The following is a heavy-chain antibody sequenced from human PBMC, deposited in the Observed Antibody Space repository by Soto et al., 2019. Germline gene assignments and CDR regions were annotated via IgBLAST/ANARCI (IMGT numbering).Heavy chain of an antibody. J-gene: IGHJ4*02. D-gene: IGHD5-12*01. Sequence: QVPLVESGGGVVQPASSLRLSCAASSFTFSRYDMHWVRQAPGKGVEWVAVISYDGSSNYYADSVKGRFTISKDNSNNTLYLQMNSLRAEDTAVYYVAKYRWASGYADYWGQGTLVTVSS. V-gene: IGHV3-30*18. CDR1: SFTFSRYD. CDR3: AKYRWASGYADY. CDR2: ISYDGSSN.